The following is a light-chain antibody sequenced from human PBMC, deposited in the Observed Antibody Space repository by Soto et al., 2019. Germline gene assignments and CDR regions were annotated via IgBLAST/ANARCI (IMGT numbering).Light chain of an antibody. Sequence: EVVLTQSPGTLSLSPGERATLSCRASQSVSGTYIAWYQQKPGQAPRLIIYGASTRATGIPDRFSGSGSGTEFTLTIGRLEPEDVAVYYCQQYGSSPRSFGQGTKVEIK. J-gene: IGKJ1*01. CDR2: GAS. CDR1: QSVSGTY. V-gene: IGKV3-20*01. CDR3: QQYGSSPRS.